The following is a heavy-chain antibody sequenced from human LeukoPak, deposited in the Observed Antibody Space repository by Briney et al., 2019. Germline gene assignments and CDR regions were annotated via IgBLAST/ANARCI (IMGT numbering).Heavy chain of an antibody. CDR3: AKDSHDDILTGYRD. CDR1: GFTFSSYA. J-gene: IGHJ4*02. Sequence: GGSLRLSCAASGFTFSSYAMSWVRQAPGKGLEWVSAISGSDGSTYYADSVKGRFTISRDNSKNTLYLQMNSLRAEDTAVYYCAKDSHDDILTGYRDWGQGTLVTVSS. CDR2: ISGSDGST. D-gene: IGHD3-9*01. V-gene: IGHV3-23*01.